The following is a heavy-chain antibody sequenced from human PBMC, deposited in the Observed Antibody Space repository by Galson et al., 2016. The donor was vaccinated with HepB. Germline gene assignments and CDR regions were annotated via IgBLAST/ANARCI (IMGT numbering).Heavy chain of an antibody. Sequence: SLRLSCAASGFVFSNFDMHWVRQATGRGLEWVSAIGSAGDTYYPGSVKGRFTISRENAKNSLYLQMNSLRAGDTAVYYCARGRGPMDVWGQGTLVTVSS. CDR1: GFVFSNFD. CDR2: IGSAGDT. D-gene: IGHD3/OR15-3a*01. V-gene: IGHV3-13*01. CDR3: ARGRGPMDV. J-gene: IGHJ4*02.